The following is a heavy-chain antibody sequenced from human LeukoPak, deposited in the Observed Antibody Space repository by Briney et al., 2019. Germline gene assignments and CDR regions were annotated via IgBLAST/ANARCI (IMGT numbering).Heavy chain of an antibody. CDR3: ARGRIYSSSSFYRFDY. V-gene: IGHV4-39*01. J-gene: IGHJ4*02. CDR2: IYYSGST. CDR1: GGSISSSSYY. Sequence: SETLSLTGTVSGGSISSSSYYWGWIRQPPGKGLEWIGSIYYSGSTYYNPSLKSRVTISVDTSKNQFSLKLSSVTAADTAVYYCARGRIYSSSSFYRFDYWGQGTLVTVSS. D-gene: IGHD6-6*01.